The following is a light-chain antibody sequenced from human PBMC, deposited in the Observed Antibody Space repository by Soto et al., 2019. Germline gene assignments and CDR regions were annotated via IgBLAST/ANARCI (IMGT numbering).Light chain of an antibody. J-gene: IGLJ3*02. CDR1: NSDVGGYNF. CDR3: SSYTASSTLV. CDR2: GVT. V-gene: IGLV2-14*01. Sequence: QSVLTQPASVSVSLGQSITISRTGTNSDVGGYNFVSWYQQQPGKAPKLMIYGVTNRPSGVSNRFSGSKSGNTASLTISGLQAEDEADYYCSSYTASSTLVFGGGTKVTVL.